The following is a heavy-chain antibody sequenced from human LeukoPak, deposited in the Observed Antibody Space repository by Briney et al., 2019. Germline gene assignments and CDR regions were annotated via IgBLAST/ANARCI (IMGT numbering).Heavy chain of an antibody. CDR2: ISGSGGST. CDR1: GFTFSSSA. CDR3: AKCNDTCWGNWFDP. V-gene: IGHV3-23*01. J-gene: IGHJ5*02. D-gene: IGHD2/OR15-2a*01. Sequence: PGGSLRLSCAASGFTFSSSAMSWVRQAPGKGLAWVAAISGSGGSTEYADSVKGRFTISRDNSKNTLYLQMNSLRAEDTAVYYYAKCNDTCWGNWFDPWGQGTLVTVSS.